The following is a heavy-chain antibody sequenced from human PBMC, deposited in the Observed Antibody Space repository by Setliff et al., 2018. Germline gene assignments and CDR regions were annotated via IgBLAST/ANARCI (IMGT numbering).Heavy chain of an antibody. Sequence: GASVKVSCKASGYTFTGYYMHWVRQAPGQGLEWMGWLSGYNGNTDYAQNLQGRVTMTIDTSTSTAYMELRSLRSDDTAVYYCARVPRLEWLLPTFDSWGQGTLVTVSS. J-gene: IGHJ4*02. CDR3: ARVPRLEWLLPTFDS. D-gene: IGHD3-3*01. CDR1: GYTFTGYY. CDR2: LSGYNGNT. V-gene: IGHV1-18*04.